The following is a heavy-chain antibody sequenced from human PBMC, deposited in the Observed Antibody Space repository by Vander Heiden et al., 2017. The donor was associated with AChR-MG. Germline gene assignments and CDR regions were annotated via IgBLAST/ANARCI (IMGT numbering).Heavy chain of an antibody. CDR1: GGSISSSSYN. J-gene: IGHJ6*02. CDR3: ARHASDYDFWSGYYTGLGYYYYGMDV. V-gene: IGHV4-39*01. Sequence: QQQLQESGPGLVKPSETLSITCTVPGGSISSSSYNWGRIRQPPGKGLEWIGSIYYSGSTYYNPSLKSRVTISVDTSKNQFSLKLSSVTAADTAVYYCARHASDYDFWSGYYTGLGYYYYGMDVWGQGTTVTVSS. CDR2: IYYSGST. D-gene: IGHD3-3*01.